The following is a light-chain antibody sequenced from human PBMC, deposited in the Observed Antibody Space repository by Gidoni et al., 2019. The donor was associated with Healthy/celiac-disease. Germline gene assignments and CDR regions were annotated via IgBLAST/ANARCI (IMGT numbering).Light chain of an antibody. CDR3: QEYLSAPFT. V-gene: IGKV1-27*01. Sequence: DIRMTETPSSLSAAVGDRVTITCRASQGISNYLAWYQQKPGKVPKLLIYAASTLQSGVPSRFSGSGSGTDFTLTISSLQPEDVATYYCQEYLSAPFTFGPGTKVDIK. J-gene: IGKJ3*01. CDR1: QGISNY. CDR2: AAS.